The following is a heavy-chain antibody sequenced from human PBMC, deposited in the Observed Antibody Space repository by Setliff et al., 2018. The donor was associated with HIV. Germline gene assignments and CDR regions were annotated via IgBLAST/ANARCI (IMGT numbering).Heavy chain of an antibody. Sequence: KPSETLSLTCAVSGDSLSGHYWNWIRQSPGKGLEWIGYIYHDGRAAYNPPLQGRVSISLDTSRNHLSLKLNSVTAADTAVYYCAREKPGTATTEFDSWGQGTLVTVSS. CDR2: IYHDGRA. D-gene: IGHD1-7*01. V-gene: IGHV4-59*11. CDR1: GDSLSGHY. J-gene: IGHJ4*02. CDR3: AREKPGTATTEFDS.